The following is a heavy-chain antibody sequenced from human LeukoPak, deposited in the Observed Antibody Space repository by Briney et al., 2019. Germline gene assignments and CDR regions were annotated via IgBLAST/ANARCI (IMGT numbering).Heavy chain of an antibody. Sequence: SETLSLTCTVSGGSISSYYWSWIRQPPGKGLEWIGYIYYSGSTNYNPSLKSRITISVDTSKNQFSLKLSSVTAADTAVYYCARVTRTNYYDSRGYQFDYWGQGTLVTVSS. D-gene: IGHD3-22*01. V-gene: IGHV4-59*01. J-gene: IGHJ4*02. CDR2: IYYSGST. CDR3: ARVTRTNYYDSRGYQFDY. CDR1: GGSISSYY.